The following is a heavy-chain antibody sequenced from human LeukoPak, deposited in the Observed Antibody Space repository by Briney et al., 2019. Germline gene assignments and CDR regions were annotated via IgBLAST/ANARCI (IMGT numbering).Heavy chain of an antibody. CDR1: GGSISSYY. J-gene: IGHJ6*02. Sequence: SETLSLTCTVSGGSISSYYWSWIRQPPGKGLEWIGYIYYSGSTNYNPSLKGRVTISVDTSKNQFSLKLSSVTAADTAVYYCAGQTLYSGYDMYYYYYGMDVWGQGTTVTVSS. D-gene: IGHD5-12*01. V-gene: IGHV4-59*08. CDR2: IYYSGST. CDR3: AGQTLYSGYDMYYYYYGMDV.